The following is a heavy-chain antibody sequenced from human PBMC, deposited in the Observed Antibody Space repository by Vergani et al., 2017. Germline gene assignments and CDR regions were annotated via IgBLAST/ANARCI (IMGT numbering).Heavy chain of an antibody. Sequence: QVRLEESGPGLVKPSETLSLTCSVSGYSIGSGFYWAWIRQSPGEGLQWLTSIHNRGQTYHNPSLKSRASVSLDTSKNRFSLNLTSVTATDTAVYYCARSQGDYWYFDLRGPGSLVTVSS. CDR3: ARSQGDYWYFDL. D-gene: IGHD2-21*01. V-gene: IGHV4-38-2*01. J-gene: IGHJ2*01. CDR1: GYSIGSGFY. CDR2: IHNRGQT.